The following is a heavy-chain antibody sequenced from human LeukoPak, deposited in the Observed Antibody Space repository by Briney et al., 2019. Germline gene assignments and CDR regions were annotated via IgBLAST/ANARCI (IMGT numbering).Heavy chain of an antibody. CDR1: GFTFGKYW. V-gene: IGHV3-7*03. D-gene: IGHD3-3*01. CDR2: IKLDGSEK. CDR3: ARDQYDTWSRRGNFDS. J-gene: IGHJ4*02. Sequence: GGSLRLSCVASGFTFGKYWMSWVRQAPGKELEWVANIKLDGSEKNYVDSVKGRFTISRDNTKNSLYLQMNSLRVEDTAVFYCARDQYDTWSRRGNFDSWGQGTLVIVSS.